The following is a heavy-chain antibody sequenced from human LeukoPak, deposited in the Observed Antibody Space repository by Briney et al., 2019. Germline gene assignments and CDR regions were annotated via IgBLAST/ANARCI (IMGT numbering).Heavy chain of an antibody. Sequence: SETLSLTCTVSGGSISSYYWSWIRQPPAKGLEWIGYIYYSGSTNYNPSLKSRVTISVDTSKNQFSLKLSSVTAADTAVYYCAREEQQLGDWFDPWGQGTLVTVSS. V-gene: IGHV4-59*01. CDR2: IYYSGST. CDR3: AREEQQLGDWFDP. J-gene: IGHJ5*02. D-gene: IGHD6-13*01. CDR1: GGSISSYY.